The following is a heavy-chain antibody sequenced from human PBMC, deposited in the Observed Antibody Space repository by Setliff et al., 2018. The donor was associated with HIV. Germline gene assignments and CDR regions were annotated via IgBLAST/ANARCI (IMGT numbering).Heavy chain of an antibody. CDR3: TTEGLVHLGDYSWGGY. J-gene: IGHJ4*02. V-gene: IGHV3-15*01. D-gene: IGHD2-21*01. Sequence: GSLKISCATSGFTFSKAWMSWVRQAPGKGLEWVGRIKSRSDGGAPNYAAPVEGRFTISRDDSESTLYLQIGSLKMEDTAVYFCTTEGLVHLGDYSWGGYWGRGTLVTVSS. CDR1: GFTFSKAW. CDR2: IKSRSDGGAP.